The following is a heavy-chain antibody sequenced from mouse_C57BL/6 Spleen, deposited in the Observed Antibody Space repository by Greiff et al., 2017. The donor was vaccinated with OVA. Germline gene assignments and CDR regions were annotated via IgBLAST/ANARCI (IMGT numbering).Heavy chain of an antibody. CDR2: IYPSDSET. V-gene: IGHV1-61*01. D-gene: IGHD1-1*01. Sequence: VQLLQSGAELVRPGSSVKLSCKASGYTFTSYWMDWVKQRPGQGLEWIGNIYPSDSETHYNQKFKDKATLTVDKSSSTAYMQLSSLTSEDSAVYYCARRGGSSYPDYWGQGTTLTVSS. CDR3: ARRGGSSYPDY. CDR1: GYTFTSYW. J-gene: IGHJ2*01.